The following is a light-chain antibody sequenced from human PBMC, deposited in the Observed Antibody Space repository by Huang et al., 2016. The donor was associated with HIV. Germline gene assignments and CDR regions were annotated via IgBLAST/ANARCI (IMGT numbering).Light chain of an antibody. V-gene: IGKV3-15*01. CDR2: GAS. CDR3: QQYNNWPRT. CDR1: QSVSSN. J-gene: IGKJ1*01. Sequence: EIVMTQSPGTLSVSPGERATLSCRASQSVSSNLAWYQQKPGQAPRLLIYGASTRATGIPDRFSGSGSGTEFTLTISSLQSEDSAVYYCQQYNNWPRTFGQGTKVEIK.